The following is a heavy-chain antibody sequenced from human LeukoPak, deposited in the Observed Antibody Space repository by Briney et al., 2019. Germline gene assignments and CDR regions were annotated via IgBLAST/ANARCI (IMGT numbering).Heavy chain of an antibody. CDR3: ARDQYDTWSRRGNFDS. D-gene: IGHD3-3*01. CDR2: IKLDGSEK. Sequence: GGSLRLSCAASGFTFSSFWMSWVRQAPGKGLEWVANIKLDGSEKNYVDSVKGRFTISRDNTKNSLYLQMNSLRVEDTAVFYCARDQYDTWSRRGNFDSWGQGTLVIVSS. J-gene: IGHJ4*02. V-gene: IGHV3-7*03. CDR1: GFTFSSFW.